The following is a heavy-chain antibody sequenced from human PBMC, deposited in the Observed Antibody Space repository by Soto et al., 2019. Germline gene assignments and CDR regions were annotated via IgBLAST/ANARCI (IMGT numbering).Heavy chain of an antibody. D-gene: IGHD6-6*01. CDR2: IYYSGST. J-gene: IGHJ5*02. CDR1: GGSISSYY. Sequence: SETLSLTCTVSGGSISSYYWSWIRQAPGKGLEWIGYIYYSGSTNYNPSLKSRVTISVDTSKNQFSLKLSSVTAADTAVYYCARLQLVPPGDWFDPWGQGTLVTVSS. CDR3: ARLQLVPPGDWFDP. V-gene: IGHV4-59*08.